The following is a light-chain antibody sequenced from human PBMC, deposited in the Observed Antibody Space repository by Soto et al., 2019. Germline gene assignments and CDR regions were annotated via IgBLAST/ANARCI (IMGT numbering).Light chain of an antibody. CDR1: QGISGV. CDR3: RHFNSYPPT. V-gene: IGKV1-13*02. CDR2: GAS. Sequence: AIQLTQSPSSLSASVGDRVTITCRASQGISGVLAWYQQKPGKPPKLLISGASSLQSGVPSRFSDSASGTDFTLTITSLQPEDFATYFCRHFNSYPPTFGGGTEVEIK. J-gene: IGKJ4*01.